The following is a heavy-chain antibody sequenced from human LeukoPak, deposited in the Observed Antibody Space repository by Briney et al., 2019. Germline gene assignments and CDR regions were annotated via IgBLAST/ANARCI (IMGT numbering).Heavy chain of an antibody. CDR3: ARGRNSGFDY. CDR2: TYYRSKWNN. Sequence: SQTLSLTCAISGDSVSGNSAVAWNSLRHSPSRGLEWLGRTYYRSKWNNDYAVSVKSRITINPDTSKNQFSLHLNSVTPEDTAVYYCARGRNSGFDYWGQGTLVTVSS. D-gene: IGHD2/OR15-2a*01. CDR1: GDSVSGNSAVA. V-gene: IGHV6-1*01. J-gene: IGHJ4*02.